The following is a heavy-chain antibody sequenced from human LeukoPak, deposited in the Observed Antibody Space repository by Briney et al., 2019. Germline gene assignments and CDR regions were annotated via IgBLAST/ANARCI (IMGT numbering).Heavy chain of an antibody. J-gene: IGHJ4*02. CDR3: ARAERGYPLGDY. CDR2: IYYSGST. V-gene: IGHV4-59*01. D-gene: IGHD5-12*01. CDR1: GGSISSYY. Sequence: SETLSLTCTVSGGSISSYYWSWIRQPPGKGLEWIGYIYYSGSTNYNPSLKSRVTISVDTSKNQFSLKLSSVTAADTAVYYCARAERGYPLGDYWGQGTLVTVSS.